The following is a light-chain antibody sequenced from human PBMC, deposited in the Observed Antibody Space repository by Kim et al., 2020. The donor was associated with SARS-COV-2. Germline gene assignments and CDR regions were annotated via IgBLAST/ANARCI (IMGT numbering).Light chain of an antibody. CDR3: QQYNRLAPWT. V-gene: IGKV3-15*01. CDR1: ERVRRI. CDR2: EAY. J-gene: IGKJ1*01. Sequence: DRARVSCTAGERVRRIVACYPQKNSKPPRLPIYEAYTRATGVPDSFSGSVAGTVFNITITSLPPEDLAIYYCQQYNRLAPWTFGRGTKMGIK.